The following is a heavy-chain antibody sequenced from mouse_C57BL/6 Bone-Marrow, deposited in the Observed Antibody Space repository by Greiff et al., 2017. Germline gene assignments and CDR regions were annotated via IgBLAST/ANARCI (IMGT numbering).Heavy chain of an antibody. CDR3: TTDYCPYWYFDV. J-gene: IGHJ1*03. CDR2: IDPENGDT. CDR1: GFNIKDDY. D-gene: IGHD1-1*01. V-gene: IGHV14-4*01. Sequence: EVQLQQSGAELVRPGASVKLSCTASGFNIKDDYMHWVKQRPEQGLEWIGWIDPENGDTEYASKFQGKATITADTSSNTAYLQLSSLTSEDTAVYYCTTDYCPYWYFDVWGTGTTVTVSS.